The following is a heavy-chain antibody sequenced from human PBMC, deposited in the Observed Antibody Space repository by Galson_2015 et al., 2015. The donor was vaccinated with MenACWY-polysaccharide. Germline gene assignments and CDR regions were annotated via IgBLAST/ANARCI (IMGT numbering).Heavy chain of an antibody. V-gene: IGHV4-61*01. Sequence: CTVSGGSVTRVTSYWAWLRPPPAEGLEGVGFIYYSGSTNYNPSLKSRFTISMDMSKNQFYLRMNSVTAEDTAVYYCAREEIGGGYYALDFWGQGTTVTVSS. CDR1: GGSVTRVTSY. CDR2: IYYSGST. D-gene: IGHD3-3*01. CDR3: AREEIGGGYYALDF. J-gene: IGHJ6*02.